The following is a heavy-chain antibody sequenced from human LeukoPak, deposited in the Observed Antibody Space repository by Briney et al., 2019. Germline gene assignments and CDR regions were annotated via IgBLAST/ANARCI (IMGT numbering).Heavy chain of an antibody. CDR3: AKDRYFGSGNYYFDY. CDR2: IRSDGSDK. CDR1: QFTFSSYG. Sequence: PGGSLRLSCAASQFTFSSYGMHWVRQAPGKGLEWVAFIRSDGSDKFYADSVEGRFTISRDNPKNMLFLQLSSLRVEDTAVYFCAKDRYFGSGNYYFDYWGQGTQVTVSS. V-gene: IGHV3-30*02. J-gene: IGHJ4*02. D-gene: IGHD3-10*01.